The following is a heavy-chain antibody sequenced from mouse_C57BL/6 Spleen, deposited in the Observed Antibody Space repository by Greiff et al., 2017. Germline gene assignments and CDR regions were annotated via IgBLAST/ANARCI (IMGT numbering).Heavy chain of an antibody. Sequence: EVKVEESGGGLVQPGGSMKLSCVASGFTFSNYWMNWVRQSPEKGLEWVAQIRLKSDNYATHYAESVKGRFTISRDDSKSSVYLQMNNLRAEDTGIYYCTGLDDYDLDYWGQGTTLTVSS. J-gene: IGHJ2*01. D-gene: IGHD2-4*01. V-gene: IGHV6-3*01. CDR1: GFTFSNYW. CDR3: TGLDDYDLDY. CDR2: IRLKSDNYAT.